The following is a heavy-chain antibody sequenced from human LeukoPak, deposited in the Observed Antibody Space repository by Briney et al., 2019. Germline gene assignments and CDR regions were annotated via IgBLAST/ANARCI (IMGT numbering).Heavy chain of an antibody. Sequence: GGSLRLSCAASGFTFSSYSMHWVRQAPGKGLQWVAVVAYDGYAGNEKDYAESAEGRFTISRDNSKNTVYLQMNNLRPEDTAVYFCAREEIVVVITTYYYYGMDVWGQGTTVTVSS. CDR1: GFTFSSYS. D-gene: IGHD3-22*01. J-gene: IGHJ6*02. V-gene: IGHV3-30*03. CDR2: VAYDGYAGNEK. CDR3: AREEIVVVITTYYYYGMDV.